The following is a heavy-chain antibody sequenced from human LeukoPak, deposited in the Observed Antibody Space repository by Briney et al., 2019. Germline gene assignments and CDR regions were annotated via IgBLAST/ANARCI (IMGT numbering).Heavy chain of an antibody. CDR2: INPNNGDA. Sequence: ASVRVSCKTSGYTFTGSYLHWVRQAPGPGLEWMGYINPNNGDAVYAQKFQGRFTMTRDTSIRTVYMELTSLTSDDTAVYYCARADPLGSGYTDYFFDYWGQGALVTVSS. CDR1: GYTFTGSY. CDR3: ARADPLGSGYTDYFFDY. J-gene: IGHJ4*02. V-gene: IGHV1-2*02. D-gene: IGHD2-15*01.